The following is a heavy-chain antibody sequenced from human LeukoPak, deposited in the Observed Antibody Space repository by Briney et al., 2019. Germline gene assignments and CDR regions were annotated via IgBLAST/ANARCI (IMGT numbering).Heavy chain of an antibody. CDR2: ISGYNSNA. D-gene: IGHD2-8*02. CDR1: GYSLTTYG. J-gene: IGHJ5*02. Sequence: ASVKVSCKASGYSLTTYGISWVRQAPGQGLEWMGWISGYNSNAHYAQKFRGRVTMSTDTSTSTAYMELRSLRSDDTAVYYCARVGRDCTDIRCTWRDWLDPWGQGTLVTVSS. CDR3: ARVGRDCTDIRCTWRDWLDP. V-gene: IGHV1-18*01.